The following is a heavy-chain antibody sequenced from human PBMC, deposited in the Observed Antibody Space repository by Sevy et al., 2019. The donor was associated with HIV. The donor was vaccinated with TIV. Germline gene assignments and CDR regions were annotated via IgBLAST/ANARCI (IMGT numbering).Heavy chain of an antibody. Sequence: GGSLRLSCAASGFTFSDYYMSWIRQAPGKGLGWVSYISSSGSTIYYADSVKGRFTISRDNAKNSLYLQMNSLRAEDTAVYYCARVTITMIVVVRRVDYWGQGTLVTVSS. D-gene: IGHD3-22*01. V-gene: IGHV3-11*01. CDR1: GFTFSDYY. CDR3: ARVTITMIVVVRRVDY. CDR2: ISSSGSTI. J-gene: IGHJ4*02.